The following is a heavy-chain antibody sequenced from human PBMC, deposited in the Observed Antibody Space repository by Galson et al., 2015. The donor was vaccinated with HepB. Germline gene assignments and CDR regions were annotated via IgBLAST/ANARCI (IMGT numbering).Heavy chain of an antibody. J-gene: IGHJ4*02. V-gene: IGHV3-30*02. CDR3: AKDDYGGMGGYFDY. CDR2: IRYGGSNK. CDR1: GFTFNIYA. Sequence: SLRLSCAASGFTFNIYAMHWVRQAPGKGLEWVAFIRYGGSNKEYGDVVKGRFTISRDNSKNTLYLQMNSVRAEDTAVYYCAKDDYGGMGGYFDYWGQGTLVTVTS. D-gene: IGHD4-23*01.